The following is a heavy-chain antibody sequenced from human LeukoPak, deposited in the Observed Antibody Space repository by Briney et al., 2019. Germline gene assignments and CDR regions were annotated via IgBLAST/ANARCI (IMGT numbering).Heavy chain of an antibody. D-gene: IGHD1-7*01. V-gene: IGHV3-23*01. CDR3: AKRRGLELTYYYHMDV. Sequence: GGSLRLSCAASGFTFSSYGMSWVRQAPGKGLEWVSAISGSGGSTYYADSVKGRFTISRGNSKNTLYLQMNSLRADDTAVYYCAKRRGLELTYYYHMDVWGKGTTVTVSS. CDR1: GFTFSSYG. CDR2: ISGSGGST. J-gene: IGHJ6*03.